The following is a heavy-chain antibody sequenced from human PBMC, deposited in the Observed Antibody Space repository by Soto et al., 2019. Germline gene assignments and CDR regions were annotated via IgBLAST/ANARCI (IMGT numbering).Heavy chain of an antibody. CDR3: ARGNSVY. CDR1: GFTFSSYA. D-gene: IGHD4-4*01. V-gene: IGHV3-30-3*01. CDR2: ISYDGSNK. J-gene: IGHJ4*02. Sequence: ESGGGVVQPGRSLRLSCAASGFTFSSYAMHWVRQAPGKGLEWVAVISYDGSNKYYADSVKGRFTISRDNSKNTLYLQMNSLRAEDTAVYYCARGNSVYWGQGTLVTVSS.